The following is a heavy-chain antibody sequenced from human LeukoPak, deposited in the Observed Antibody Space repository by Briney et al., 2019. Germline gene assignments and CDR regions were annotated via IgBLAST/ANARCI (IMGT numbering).Heavy chain of an antibody. CDR3: ARGNIVVVPAYYNWFDP. Sequence: PSETLSLTCTVSGGSISSGSYYWSWIRQPAGKGLEWIGRIYTSGSTNYNPSLKSRVTISVDTSKNQFSLKLSSVTAADTAVYYCARGNIVVVPAYYNWFDPWGQGTLVTVSS. CDR2: IYTSGST. J-gene: IGHJ5*02. D-gene: IGHD2-2*01. CDR1: GGSISSGSYY. V-gene: IGHV4-61*02.